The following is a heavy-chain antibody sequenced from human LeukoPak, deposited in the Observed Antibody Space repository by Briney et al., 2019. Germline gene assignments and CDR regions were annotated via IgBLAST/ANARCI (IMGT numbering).Heavy chain of an antibody. J-gene: IGHJ6*03. V-gene: IGHV4-61*02. CDR1: GGSISSGSYY. CDR3: AGLGTTTGYYYMDV. CDR2: IYTSGST. Sequence: PSETLSLTCTVSGGSISSGSYYWSWIRHPAGKGLEWIGRIYTSGSTNYNPSLKSRVTISVDTSKNQFSLKLSSVTAADTAVYYCAGLGTTTGYYYMDVWGKGTTVTVSS. D-gene: IGHD7-27*01.